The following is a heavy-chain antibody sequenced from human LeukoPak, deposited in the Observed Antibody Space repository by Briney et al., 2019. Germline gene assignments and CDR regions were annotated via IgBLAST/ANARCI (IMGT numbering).Heavy chain of an antibody. CDR2: IYYSGTT. V-gene: IGHV4-59*08. J-gene: IGHJ4*02. CDR3: ASGERGYSYGPLDY. CDR1: GGSISSYY. Sequence: PSETLSLTCTVSGGSISSYYWSWIRQPPGKGLEWIGYIYYSGTTNYNPSLKSRVTILVDTSKNQFSLKLTSVTAADTAVYYCASGERGYSYGPLDYWGQGTLVTVSS. D-gene: IGHD5-18*01.